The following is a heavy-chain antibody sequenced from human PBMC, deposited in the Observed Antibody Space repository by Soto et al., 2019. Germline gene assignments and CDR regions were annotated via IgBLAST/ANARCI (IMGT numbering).Heavy chain of an antibody. V-gene: IGHV3-33*01. CDR1: GFTFSSYG. J-gene: IGHJ4*02. CDR2: IWYDGSNK. Sequence: QVQLVEPGGGVVQPGRYLRLSCAASGFTFSSYGMHWVRRAPGKGLERVAVIWYDGSNKYYADSVKGRFTISKDNSKNTLYLQMNSLRAEETAVYYCARDRGRYNWSSLPHYWGQGTLVTVCS. D-gene: IGHD1-20*01. CDR3: ARDRGRYNWSSLPHY.